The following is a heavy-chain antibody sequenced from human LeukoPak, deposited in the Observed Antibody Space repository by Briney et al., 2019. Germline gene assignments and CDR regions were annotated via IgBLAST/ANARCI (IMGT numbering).Heavy chain of an antibody. J-gene: IGHJ4*02. V-gene: IGHV3-21*01. CDR3: ARDGGYCTKGVCYLDY. CDR2: ISSYNDYI. CDR1: GFTVTTNY. Sequence: PGGSLRLSCAASGFTVTTNYMSWVRQAPGKGLEWVSSISSYNDYIYYADSVKGRFTISRDNAKNSLYLEMNSLRAEDTAVYYCARDGGYCTKGVCYLDYWGQGTLVTVSS. D-gene: IGHD2-8*01.